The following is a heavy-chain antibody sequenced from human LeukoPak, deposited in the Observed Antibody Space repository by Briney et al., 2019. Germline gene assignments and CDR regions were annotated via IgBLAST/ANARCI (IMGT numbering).Heavy chain of an antibody. CDR3: ARDRTPLNGYYNDRSGYYYSC. J-gene: IGHJ4*02. CDR2: INPNSGGT. Sequence: ASVKVSCKASGYTFTGYYMHWVRQAPGQGLEWMGRINPNSGGTNNAQKFQGRVTMTTDTSTSTAFLELRSLRSDDTAVYYCARDRTPLNGYYNDRSGYYYSCWGQGTLVTVSS. CDR1: GYTFTGYY. V-gene: IGHV1-2*06. D-gene: IGHD3-22*01.